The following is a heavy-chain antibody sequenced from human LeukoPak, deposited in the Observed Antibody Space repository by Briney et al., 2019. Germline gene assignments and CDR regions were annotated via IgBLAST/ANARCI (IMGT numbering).Heavy chain of an antibody. CDR1: GYIFTDYY. Sequence: GASVKVSCKASGYIFTDYYIHWVRQAPGQGLEWMGWINPDSGGTNYAQEFQGRVTMTRDTSINTAYMEVGRLRSDDTAVYYCARDLYIVVEPAARIHWFDPWGQGTLVTVSS. CDR2: INPDSGGT. V-gene: IGHV1-2*02. CDR3: ARDLYIVVEPAARIHWFDP. D-gene: IGHD2-2*01. J-gene: IGHJ5*02.